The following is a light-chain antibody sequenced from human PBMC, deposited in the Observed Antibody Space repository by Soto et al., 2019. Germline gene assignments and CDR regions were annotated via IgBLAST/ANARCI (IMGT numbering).Light chain of an antibody. CDR1: SSDVGGYNY. J-gene: IGLJ1*01. Sequence: QSALTQPASVSGSPGQSITISCTGTSSDVGGYNYVSWYQHHPGKAPKLMIYDVSNRPSGVSNRFSGSKSGNTASLTISGLQAEDEAHYICISYTRSTIDVFGTGTKLTVL. CDR2: DVS. V-gene: IGLV2-14*03. CDR3: ISYTRSTIDV.